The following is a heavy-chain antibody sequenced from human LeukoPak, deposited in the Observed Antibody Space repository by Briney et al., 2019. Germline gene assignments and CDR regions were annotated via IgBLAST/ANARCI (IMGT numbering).Heavy chain of an antibody. V-gene: IGHV3-23*01. CDR3: AITYYFDY. D-gene: IGHD3-16*01. CDR2: INGNADST. CDR1: GFTFSSYA. J-gene: IGHJ4*02. Sequence: GGSLRLSCAASGFTFSSYAMSWVRQAPGKGLEWVSGINGNADSTYYADSVKGRFTISRDNSKNTLYLQMNSLRAEDTAVYYCAITYYFDYWGQGTLVTVSS.